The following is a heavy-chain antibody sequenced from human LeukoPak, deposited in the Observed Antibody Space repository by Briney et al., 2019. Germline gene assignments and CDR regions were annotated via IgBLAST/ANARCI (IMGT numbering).Heavy chain of an antibody. CDR2: ISYDGSNK. CDR1: GFTFSSYA. D-gene: IGHD1-26*01. Sequence: PGRSLRLSCAASGFTFSSYAMHWVRQAPGKGLEWVAVISYDGSNKYYADSVKGRFTISRDNSKNTLYLQMNSLRAEDTAVYYCAREHLIMEWELSPFDYWGQGTLVTVSS. CDR3: AREHLIMEWELSPFDY. V-gene: IGHV3-30-3*01. J-gene: IGHJ4*02.